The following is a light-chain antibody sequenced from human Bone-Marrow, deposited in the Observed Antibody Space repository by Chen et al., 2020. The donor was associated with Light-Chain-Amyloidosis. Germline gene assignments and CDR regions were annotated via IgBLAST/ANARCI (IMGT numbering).Light chain of an antibody. V-gene: IGLV1-40*01. CDR2: GNS. Sequence: QSVLTQPPSVSGAPGQRVTISCTGSSSNSGAGYDVHWYQQLPGTAPKLLIYGNSNRPSGVPDRCSGSKSGTSASLAITGREAEDEADYYCQSYDSSLSDSPVFGGGTKLTVL. CDR1: SSNSGAGYD. J-gene: IGLJ2*01. CDR3: QSYDSSLSDSPV.